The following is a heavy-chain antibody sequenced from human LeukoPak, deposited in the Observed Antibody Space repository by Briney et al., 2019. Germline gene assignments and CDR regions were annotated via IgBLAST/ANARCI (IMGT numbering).Heavy chain of an antibody. J-gene: IGHJ6*03. D-gene: IGHD3-10*01. Sequence: PGGSLRLSCAASGFTVSSNYMSWVRQAPGKGLEWVSVIYSGGSTYYADSVKGRFTISRDNSKNTLYLQMNSLRVEDTAVYYCARDVTMVRGVPPKNYYYMDVWGKGTTVTVSS. CDR1: GFTVSSNY. CDR2: IYSGGST. CDR3: ARDVTMVRGVPPKNYYYMDV. V-gene: IGHV3-53*01.